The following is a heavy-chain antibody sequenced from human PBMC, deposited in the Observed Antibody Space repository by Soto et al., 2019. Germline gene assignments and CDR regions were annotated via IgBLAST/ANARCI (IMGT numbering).Heavy chain of an antibody. CDR2: ISGPGTNT. J-gene: IGHJ6*02. CDR3: TKGGSGYALDV. V-gene: IGHV3-23*01. Sequence: PGASLRPSCEVSVFTFSIYAMTWVRQAPGKGLEWVSSISGPGTNTYYADSKKGRFTISRDNSKNTLYLQLTSLRAEDTALYYCTKGGSGYALDVWGQGTTVTVSS. CDR1: VFTFSIYA. D-gene: IGHD3-10*01.